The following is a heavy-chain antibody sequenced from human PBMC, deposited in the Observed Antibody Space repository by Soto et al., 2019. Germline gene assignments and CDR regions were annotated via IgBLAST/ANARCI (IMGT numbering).Heavy chain of an antibody. CDR3: ARDSPLTSCTYYYYGMDV. CDR1: GGSISSGDYY. Sequence: PSETLSLTCTVSGGSISSGDYYWSWIRQPPGKGLEWIGYIYYSGSTYYNPSLKSRVTISVDTSKNQFSLKLSSVTAADTAVYYCARDSPLTSCTYYYYGMDVWGQGTTVTVSS. CDR2: IYYSGST. D-gene: IGHD2-2*01. J-gene: IGHJ6*02. V-gene: IGHV4-30-4*01.